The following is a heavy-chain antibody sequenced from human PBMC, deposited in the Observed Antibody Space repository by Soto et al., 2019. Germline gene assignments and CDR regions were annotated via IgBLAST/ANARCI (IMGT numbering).Heavy chain of an antibody. Sequence: ASVKVSCKASGFSFTGYYIHWLRQAPGQGLEWMGWINAHSGGTEYAQKFQGRVTLTRDTSIATAYLTLTSLTSDDTALYYCAKGHRAAFDYWGQGTLVTVSS. CDR2: INAHSGGT. D-gene: IGHD6-25*01. V-gene: IGHV1-2*02. CDR1: GFSFTGYY. J-gene: IGHJ4*02. CDR3: AKGHRAAFDY.